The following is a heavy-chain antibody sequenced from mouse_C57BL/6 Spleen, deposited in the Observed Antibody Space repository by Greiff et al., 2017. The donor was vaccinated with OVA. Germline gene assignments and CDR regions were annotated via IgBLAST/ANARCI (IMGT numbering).Heavy chain of an antibody. CDR2: INPNNGGT. J-gene: IGHJ2*01. Sequence: VQLQQSGPELVKPGASVKISCKASGYTFTDYYMNWVKQSHGKSLEWIGDINPNNGGTNYNQKFKGKATLTVDTSSSTAYMQLSSLTSEDSAVYYCARYYGSSVDYWGQGTTLTVSS. D-gene: IGHD1-1*01. CDR3: ARYYGSSVDY. CDR1: GYTFTDYY. V-gene: IGHV1-26*01.